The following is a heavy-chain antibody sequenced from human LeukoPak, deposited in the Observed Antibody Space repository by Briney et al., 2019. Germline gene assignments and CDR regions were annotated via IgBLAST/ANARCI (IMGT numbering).Heavy chain of an antibody. CDR3: ARRWGDTSGYYNVFHH. Sequence: GESLKISCKTSGYNFADHWIGWARRPPGKGLEWMGIIYPSDSDTRYSTSFEGQVIIAADTSINTAYPQWNSLKASDTTIYYCARRWGDTSGYYNVFHHWGQGTLVTVSS. D-gene: IGHD3-22*01. V-gene: IGHV5-51*01. CDR1: GYNFADHW. J-gene: IGHJ4*02. CDR2: IYPSDSDT.